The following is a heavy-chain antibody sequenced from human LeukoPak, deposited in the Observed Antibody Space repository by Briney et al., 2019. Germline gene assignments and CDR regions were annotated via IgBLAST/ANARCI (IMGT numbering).Heavy chain of an antibody. CDR1: GYTFTSSG. Sequence: ASVKVSCKASGYTFTSSGISWVRQAPGEGLEWMGWINAYNGNTNYAQNLQGRLTMTTDTSTNSDYMELRSLRSDDTAVYYCARDGTRGYSYGSDYWGQGTLVTVSS. CDR3: ARDGTRGYSYGSDY. V-gene: IGHV1-18*01. J-gene: IGHJ4*02. D-gene: IGHD5-18*01. CDR2: INAYNGNT.